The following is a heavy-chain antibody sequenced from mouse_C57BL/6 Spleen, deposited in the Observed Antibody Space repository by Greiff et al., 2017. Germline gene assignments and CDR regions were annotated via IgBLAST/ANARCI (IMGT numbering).Heavy chain of an antibody. D-gene: IGHD3-3*01. V-gene: IGHV3-6*01. J-gene: IGHJ2*01. CDR3: ARGGPEAFDY. Sequence: DVKLQESGPGLVKPSQSLSLTCSVTGYSITSGYYWNWIRQFPGNKLEWMGYISYDGSNNYNPSLKNRISITRDTSKNQFFLKLNSVTTEDTATYYCARGGPEAFDYWGQGTTLTVSS. CDR1: GYSITSGYY. CDR2: ISYDGSN.